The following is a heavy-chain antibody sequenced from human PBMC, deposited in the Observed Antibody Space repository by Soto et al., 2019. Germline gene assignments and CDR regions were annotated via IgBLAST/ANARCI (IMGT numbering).Heavy chain of an antibody. J-gene: IGHJ5*02. Sequence: GGSLRLSCAAYGFTFSSYSMNWVRQAPGKGLEWVSYISSSSSTIYYADSVKGRFTISRDNAKNSLYLQMNSLRDEDTAVYYCARDLLIGYGDYKPPNWFDPWGQGTLVTVSS. CDR3: ARDLLIGYGDYKPPNWFDP. V-gene: IGHV3-48*02. CDR2: ISSSSSTI. CDR1: GFTFSSYS. D-gene: IGHD4-17*01.